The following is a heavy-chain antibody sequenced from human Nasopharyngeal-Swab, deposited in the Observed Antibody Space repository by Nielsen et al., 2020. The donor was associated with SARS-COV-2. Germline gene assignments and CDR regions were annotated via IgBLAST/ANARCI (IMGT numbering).Heavy chain of an antibody. Sequence: VRQMPGKGLEWVAVISYDGSNKYYADSVKGRFTISRDNSKNTPYLQMNSLRAEDTAVYYCARIDSSGYYPVTYYYYGMDVWGQGTTVTVSS. V-gene: IGHV3-30-3*01. CDR2: ISYDGSNK. CDR3: ARIDSSGYYPVTYYYYGMDV. D-gene: IGHD3-22*01. J-gene: IGHJ6*02.